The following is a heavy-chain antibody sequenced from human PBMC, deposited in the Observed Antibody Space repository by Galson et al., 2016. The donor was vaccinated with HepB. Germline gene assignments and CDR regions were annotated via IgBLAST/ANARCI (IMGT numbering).Heavy chain of an antibody. CDR2: ISASDNII. CDR3: ARTLQSVSNFDY. CDR1: GFTFSTYH. J-gene: IGHJ4*01. Sequence: SLRLSCAASGFTFSTYHMNWVRQAPGKGLEWLSYISASDNIIYYSDSVKGRFTISRDNAKDSLYLQMNSPRDEDTAVYYCARTLQSVSNFDYWGHGTLVTVSS. V-gene: IGHV3-48*02. D-gene: IGHD5-24*01.